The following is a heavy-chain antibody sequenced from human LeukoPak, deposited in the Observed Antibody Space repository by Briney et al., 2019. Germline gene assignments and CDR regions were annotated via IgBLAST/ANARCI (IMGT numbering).Heavy chain of an antibody. V-gene: IGHV3-73*01. CDR3: TSVVGATFDY. D-gene: IGHD1-26*01. J-gene: IGHJ4*02. CDR1: GFTFSAST. CDR2: IRRKANNYAT. Sequence: VGSLRLSCEASGFTFSASTMHWVRQASGKGLEWVGRIRRKANNYATAYAASVQGRFTISRDDSKNTAYLQMNSLKTEDTALYYCTSVVGATFDYWGQGTLVTVSS.